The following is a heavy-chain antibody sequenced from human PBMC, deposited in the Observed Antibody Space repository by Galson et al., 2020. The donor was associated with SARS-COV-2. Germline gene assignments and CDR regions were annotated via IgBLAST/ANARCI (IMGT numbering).Heavy chain of an antibody. CDR2: IYWDDDK. Sequence: SGPTLVKPTQTLTLTCTFSGFSLSTSGVGVGWIRQPPGKALEWLALIYWDDDKRYSPPLKSRLTITKDTSKNQVVLTMTNMDPVDTGTYYCAHRRSPVSSNWYDVPFDPWGQGTLVTVSS. J-gene: IGHJ5*02. CDR1: GFSLSTSGVG. D-gene: IGHD6-13*01. V-gene: IGHV2-5*02. CDR3: AHRRSPVSSNWYDVPFDP.